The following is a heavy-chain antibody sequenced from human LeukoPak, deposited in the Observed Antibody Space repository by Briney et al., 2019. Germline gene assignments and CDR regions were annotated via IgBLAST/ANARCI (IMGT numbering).Heavy chain of an antibody. CDR1: GYSISSGYY. CDR3: ARHRVPYSGSYVDY. J-gene: IGHJ4*02. V-gene: IGHV4-38-2*01. CDR2: IYHSGST. Sequence: SETLSLTCAVSGYSISSGYYWGWIRQPPGKGLEWIGSIYHSGSTYYNPSLKRRVTISVDTSKNQFSLKLSSVTAADTAVYYCARHRVPYSGSYVDYWGQGTLVTVSP. D-gene: IGHD1-26*01.